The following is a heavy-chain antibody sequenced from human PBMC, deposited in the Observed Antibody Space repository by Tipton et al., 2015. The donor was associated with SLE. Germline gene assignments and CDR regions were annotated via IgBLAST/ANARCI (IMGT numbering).Heavy chain of an antibody. J-gene: IGHJ4*02. Sequence: TLSLTCAVYGGSFSGFYWNWIRQSPGRGLEWIGSIYHSGSTYYNPSLKSRVTISVDTSKNQFSLKLSSVTAADTAVYYCASAQNDFWSGYSSYYFDYWGQGTLVTVSS. D-gene: IGHD3-3*01. CDR1: GGSFSGFY. V-gene: IGHV4-34*01. CDR2: IYHSGST. CDR3: ASAQNDFWSGYSSYYFDY.